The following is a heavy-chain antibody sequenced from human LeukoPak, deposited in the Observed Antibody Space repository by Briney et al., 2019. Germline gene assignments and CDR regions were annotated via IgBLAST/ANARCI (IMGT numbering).Heavy chain of an antibody. J-gene: IGHJ4*02. CDR1: GYSISSAYY. CDR3: ARYSGSYGGVDY. CDR2: IYHSGST. D-gene: IGHD1-26*01. Sequence: SETLSLTCTVSGYSISSAYYWGWIRQPPGKGLEWIGSIYHSGSTYYNPSLKSRVTISVDTSKNQFSLKLSSVTAADTAVYYCARYSGSYGGVDYWGQGTLVTVSS. V-gene: IGHV4-38-2*02.